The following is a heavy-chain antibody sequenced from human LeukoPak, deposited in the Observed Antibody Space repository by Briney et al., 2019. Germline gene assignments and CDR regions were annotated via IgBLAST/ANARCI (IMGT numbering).Heavy chain of an antibody. V-gene: IGHV4-4*09. D-gene: IGHD4-11*01. CDR1: GGSISSYY. Sequence: PSETLSLTCTVSGGSISSYYWSWIRQPPGKGLEWIGYIYTSGSTNYNPSLKSRVTISVDTSKNQFSLKLSSVTAADTAVYYCARHLGASTVTTVGLDPWGQGTLVTVSS. CDR3: ARHLGASTVTTVGLDP. CDR2: IYTSGST. J-gene: IGHJ5*02.